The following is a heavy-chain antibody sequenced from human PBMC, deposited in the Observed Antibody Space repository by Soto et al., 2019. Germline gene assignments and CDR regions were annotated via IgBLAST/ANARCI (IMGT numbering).Heavy chain of an antibody. CDR1: GFTFSSYG. CDR2: IWYDGSNK. J-gene: IGHJ4*02. Sequence: GGSLRLSCAASGFTFSSYGMHWVRQAPGKGLEWVAVIWYDGSNKYYADSVKGRFTISRDNSKNTLYLQMNSLRAEDTAVYYCARARYDSSGYYGDYFDYWGQGTLVTVSS. D-gene: IGHD3-22*01. CDR3: ARARYDSSGYYGDYFDY. V-gene: IGHV3-33*01.